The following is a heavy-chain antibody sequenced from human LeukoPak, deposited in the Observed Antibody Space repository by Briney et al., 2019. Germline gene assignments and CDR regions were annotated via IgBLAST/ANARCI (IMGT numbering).Heavy chain of an antibody. D-gene: IGHD3-22*01. J-gene: IGHJ1*01. V-gene: IGHV3-21*01. CDR1: GFTFSSYS. CDR3: ARAPSEIGGYYPEYFRH. CDR2: ISSSSSYI. Sequence: GGSLRLSCAASGFTFSSYSMNWVRQAPGKGLEWVSSISSSSSYIYYADSVKGRFTISRDNAKNTLSLQMNSLRAEDTGVYYCARAPSEIGGYYPEYFRHWGQGTLVTVSS.